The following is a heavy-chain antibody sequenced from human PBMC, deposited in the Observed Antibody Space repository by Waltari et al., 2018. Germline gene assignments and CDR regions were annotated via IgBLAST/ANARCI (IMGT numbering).Heavy chain of an antibody. CDR2: IHHERGGT. D-gene: IGHD2-15*01. CDR3: ARGEDCSGGSCYSLGFDP. Sequence: QVQLVQSGAEVKKPGASVKVSCKASGYTFTGYYMHWVRQAPGRGLGWMGGIHHERGGTNYDKKVQGWVTMTRDTYISTAYMELSRLRSDDTAVYYCARGEDCSGGSCYSLGFDPWGQGTLVTVSS. CDR1: GYTFTGYY. V-gene: IGHV1-2*04. J-gene: IGHJ5*02.